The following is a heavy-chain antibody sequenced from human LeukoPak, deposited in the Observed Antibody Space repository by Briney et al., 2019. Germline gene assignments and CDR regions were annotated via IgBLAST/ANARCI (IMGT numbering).Heavy chain of an antibody. D-gene: IGHD6-13*01. CDR1: GGSFSGYY. Sequence: SETLSLTCAVYGGSFSGYYWSWIRQPPGKGLEWIGEINHSGSTNYNPSLKSRVTISVDTSKNQFSLKLSSVTAADTAVYYCARDLGIAAFGYFDYWGQGTLVTVSS. V-gene: IGHV4-34*01. J-gene: IGHJ4*02. CDR3: ARDLGIAAFGYFDY. CDR2: INHSGST.